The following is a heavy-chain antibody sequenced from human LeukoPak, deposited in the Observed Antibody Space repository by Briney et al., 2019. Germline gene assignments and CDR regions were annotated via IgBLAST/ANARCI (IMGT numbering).Heavy chain of an antibody. CDR1: GFTFSSYR. CDR2: IKQDGSET. V-gene: IGHV3-7*03. J-gene: IGHJ4*02. D-gene: IGHD3-16*01. CDR3: VRSRPTYRQGGFDY. Sequence: PGGSLRLSCVASGFTFSSYRMNWVRQVPGKGLEWVANIKQDGSETSYVDSVKGRFTISRDNASNSLYLQMNSLRAEDTAVYYCVRSRPTYRQGGFDYWGQGTLVTVSS.